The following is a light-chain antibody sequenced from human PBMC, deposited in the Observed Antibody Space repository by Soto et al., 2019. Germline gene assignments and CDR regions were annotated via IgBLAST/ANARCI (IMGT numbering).Light chain of an antibody. CDR2: EVR. Sequence: QSALTQPASVSGSPGQSITISCTGTASDVGAYNYVSWYQHHPDKAPKLMIYEVRNRPSGVSNRFSGSKSVNTASLTISGLQPEEEADYYCGSYATSDTFVFVTGTKVTVL. CDR1: ASDVGAYNY. J-gene: IGLJ1*01. CDR3: GSYATSDTFV. V-gene: IGLV2-14*01.